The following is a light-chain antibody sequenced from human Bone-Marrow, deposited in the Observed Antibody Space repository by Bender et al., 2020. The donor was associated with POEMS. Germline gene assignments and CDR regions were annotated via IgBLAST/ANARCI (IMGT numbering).Light chain of an antibody. V-gene: IGLV2-14*03. CDR1: SSDIGAYNF. Sequence: QSALTQPASVSGSPGQSITISCAGTSSDIGAYNFVSWYQQHPGKAPKLIISGVSNRPSGISSRFSGSKSGNTASLTISGLQAEDEADYYCSSQRSGSTVFGRGTKVTVL. J-gene: IGLJ3*02. CDR3: SSQRSGSTV. CDR2: GVS.